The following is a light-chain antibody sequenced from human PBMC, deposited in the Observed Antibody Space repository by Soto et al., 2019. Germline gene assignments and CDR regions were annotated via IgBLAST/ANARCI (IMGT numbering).Light chain of an antibody. CDR3: QQYKNWPPLT. Sequence: EIVMTQSPATLSVSPGERVTLSCRASQSVSSNSAWYQQKPGQAPRLLIYGAFTRATGIPARFSGSGSGTEFTLTISSLQSEDFAVYYCQQYKNWPPLTFGGGTKVEIK. J-gene: IGKJ4*01. CDR2: GAF. CDR1: QSVSSN. V-gene: IGKV3-15*01.